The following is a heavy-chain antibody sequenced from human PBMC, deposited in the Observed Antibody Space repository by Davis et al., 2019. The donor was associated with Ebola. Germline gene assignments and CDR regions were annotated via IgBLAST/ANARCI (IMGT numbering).Heavy chain of an antibody. CDR3: AKSGLSFGVVKYHYGMDV. CDR2: ISYDGSNK. Sequence: GESLKISCAASGFTFSDYAIHWVRQAPGKGLEWVTVISYDGSNKYYADSVKGRFTISRDNSKKTLYLQMNSLRAEDTAVYYCAKSGLSFGVVKYHYGMDVWGKGTTVTVSS. CDR1: GFTFSDYA. D-gene: IGHD3-3*01. V-gene: IGHV3-30*04. J-gene: IGHJ6*04.